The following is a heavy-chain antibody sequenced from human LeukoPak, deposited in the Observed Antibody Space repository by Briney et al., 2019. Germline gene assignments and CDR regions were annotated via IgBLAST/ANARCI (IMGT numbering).Heavy chain of an antibody. Sequence: PGGSLRLSCAASGFTFSDYYMSWIRQAPGKGLEWVSYISSSGSTIYYADSVKGRFTISRDNAKNSLALQMNSLRAEDTAVYYCARAPGRCSGGSCYSEYFHYWGQGTLVTVSS. CDR3: ARAPGRCSGGSCYSEYFHY. J-gene: IGHJ4*02. V-gene: IGHV3-11*04. CDR1: GFTFSDYY. CDR2: ISSSGSTI. D-gene: IGHD2-15*01.